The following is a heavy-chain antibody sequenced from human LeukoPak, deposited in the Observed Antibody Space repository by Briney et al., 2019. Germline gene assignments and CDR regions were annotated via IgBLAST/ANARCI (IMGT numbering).Heavy chain of an antibody. V-gene: IGHV3-23*01. J-gene: IGHJ4*02. Sequence: GGSLRLSCAASGFTFSSYTMSWVRQAPGKGLEWVSTITTSDGNTYYADSVKGRFTVSRDNSKNTLFLQMNSLRAEDTAVYYCVRDKLTGASRLDYWGQGTLLTVSS. CDR2: ITTSDGNT. CDR3: VRDKLTGASRLDY. CDR1: GFTFSSYT. D-gene: IGHD7-27*01.